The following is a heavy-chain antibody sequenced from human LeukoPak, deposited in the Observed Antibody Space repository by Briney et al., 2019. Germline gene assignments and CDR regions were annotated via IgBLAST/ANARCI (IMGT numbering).Heavy chain of an antibody. CDR1: GGSISSYH. V-gene: IGHV4-59*01. J-gene: IGHJ3*02. Sequence: SATLSLTCTVSGGSISSYHWSWIRQPPGKGLEWIGDTYNTGRTNYNPSLKSRVTISVDTSKNQFSLKLTSVTAADTAVYYCAGGIFGVVINAFHIWGQGTMVTVS. CDR3: AGGIFGVVINAFHI. CDR2: TYNTGRT. D-gene: IGHD3-3*01.